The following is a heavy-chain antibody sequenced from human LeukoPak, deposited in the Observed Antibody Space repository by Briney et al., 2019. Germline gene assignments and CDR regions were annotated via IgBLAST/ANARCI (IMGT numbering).Heavy chain of an antibody. D-gene: IGHD3-9*01. J-gene: IGHJ6*02. V-gene: IGHV3-7*03. Sequence: GDSLRLSCAASGFTFSSYWMAWVRQAPGKGLEWVANINQDGSEKYYVDSVKGRFTISRDNAKNSLYLQMNSLRAEDTAVYYCARSIGLTGGGVDVWGQGTTVTVSS. CDR2: INQDGSEK. CDR1: GFTFSSYW. CDR3: ARSIGLTGGGVDV.